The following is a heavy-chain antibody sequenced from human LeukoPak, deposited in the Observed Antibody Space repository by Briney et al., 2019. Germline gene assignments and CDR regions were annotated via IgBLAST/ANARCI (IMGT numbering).Heavy chain of an antibody. J-gene: IGHJ1*01. CDR3: ARSGVTATRGYFQH. CDR1: GFTFDDYA. CDR2: ISWNSGSI. D-gene: IGHD2-21*02. Sequence: GGSLSLSCAASGFTFDDYAMHWVRQAPGKGLEWVSGISWNSGSIGYADSVKGRFTISRDNAKNSLYLQMNSLRAEDTALYYCARSGVTATRGYFQHWGQGTLVTVSS. V-gene: IGHV3-9*01.